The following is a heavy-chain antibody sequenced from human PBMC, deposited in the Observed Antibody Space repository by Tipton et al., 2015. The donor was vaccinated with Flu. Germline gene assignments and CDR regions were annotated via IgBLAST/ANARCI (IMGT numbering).Heavy chain of an antibody. CDR2: IWYDGSNK. D-gene: IGHD6-19*01. CDR1: GFSFSSYG. Sequence: QLVQSGGGVVQPGRSLRLSCAASGFSFSSYGMHWVRQAPGKGLEWVAAIWYDGSNKYYADSVKGRFTISRDNSKNTLYLQMNSLRAEDTAVYYCARGVYSSGWYPFFDYWGQGTLVTVSS. V-gene: IGHV3-33*01. CDR3: ARGVYSSGWYPFFDY. J-gene: IGHJ4*02.